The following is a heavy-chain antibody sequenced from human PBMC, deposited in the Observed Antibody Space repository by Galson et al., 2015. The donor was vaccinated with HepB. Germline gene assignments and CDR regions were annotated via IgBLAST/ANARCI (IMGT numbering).Heavy chain of an antibody. CDR3: ASFRGYSSSSFQI. CDR2: IIPIFGTA. J-gene: IGHJ4*02. Sequence: SVKVSCKASGGTFSSYAISWVRQAPGQGLEWMGGIIPIFGTANYAQKFQGRVTITADESTSTAYMELSSLRSEDTAVYYCASFRGYSSSSFQIWGQETLVTVSS. D-gene: IGHD6-6*01. V-gene: IGHV1-69*13. CDR1: GGTFSSYA.